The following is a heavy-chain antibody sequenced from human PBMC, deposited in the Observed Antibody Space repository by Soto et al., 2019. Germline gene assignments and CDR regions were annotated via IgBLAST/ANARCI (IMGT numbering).Heavy chain of an antibody. J-gene: IGHJ5*02. CDR3: AKDLRPGLIVPTKSGFDP. D-gene: IGHD2-21*01. CDR1: GLPFNTYP. V-gene: IGHV3-23*01. CDR2: TSNNCNT. Sequence: GGSLRLACEATGLPFNTYPMTWFRQVSGMGLEWVSTTSNNCNTEFAESVRGRFTVSRDNFKNILYLQFTNLRVEDAAIYFCAKDLRPGLIVPTKSGFDP.